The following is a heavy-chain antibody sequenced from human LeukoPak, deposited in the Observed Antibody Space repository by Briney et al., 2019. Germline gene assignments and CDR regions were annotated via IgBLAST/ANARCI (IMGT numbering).Heavy chain of an antibody. V-gene: IGHV3-33*06. CDR3: AKPDYDDRLFYFDS. CDR1: GFTFSRYG. Sequence: GGSLRLSCAASGFTFSRYGMHWVHQAPGKGLEWVAGIWFHGKSTYYTDSVKGRFTISKDNSNNTLYLQMNSLRAADTAVYYCAKPDYDDRLFYFDSWGQGALVTVSA. J-gene: IGHJ4*02. D-gene: IGHD4-17*01. CDR2: IWFHGKST.